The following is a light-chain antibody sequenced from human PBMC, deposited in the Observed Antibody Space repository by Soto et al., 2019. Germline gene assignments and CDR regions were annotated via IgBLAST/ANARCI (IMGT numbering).Light chain of an antibody. CDR1: SSDVGAYHF. V-gene: IGLV2-14*01. Sequence: QSALTQPASVSGSPGQSITISCTGSSSDVGAYHFVSWYQHHPGKAPKLILYEVTARPSGVSSRFSGSKSGNTASLTISGLQAEDEADYYCSSYVTSGTLVFGGGTQLTVL. CDR3: SSYVTSGTLV. J-gene: IGLJ3*02. CDR2: EVT.